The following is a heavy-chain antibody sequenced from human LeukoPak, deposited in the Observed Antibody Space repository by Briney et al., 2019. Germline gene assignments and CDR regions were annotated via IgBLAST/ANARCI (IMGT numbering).Heavy chain of an antibody. CDR2: INVRGDAT. Sequence: GGSLRLSCAASGFAFNSFAFTRVRQAPGRGLEWVSAINVRGDATFYAESVRGRFTISRDNSKNTLYLQMNSLGAEDTALYYCAKRVSGTTFYWGQGTLVTVSS. CDR1: GFAFNSFA. CDR3: AKRVSGTTFY. V-gene: IGHV3-23*01. D-gene: IGHD1-1*01. J-gene: IGHJ4*02.